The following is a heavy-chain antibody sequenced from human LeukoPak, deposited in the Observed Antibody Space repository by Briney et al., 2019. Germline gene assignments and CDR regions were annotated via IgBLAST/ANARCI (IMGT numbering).Heavy chain of an antibody. Sequence: RASETLSLXCTVSGGSISSYYWSWIRQPPGKGLEWIGYIYYSGSTNYNPSLKSRVTISVDTSKNQFSLKLSSVTAADTAVYYCAREQYYDSSGYYYWGQGTLVTVSS. CDR1: GGSISSYY. V-gene: IGHV4-59*01. D-gene: IGHD3-22*01. CDR2: IYYSGST. J-gene: IGHJ4*02. CDR3: AREQYYDSSGYYY.